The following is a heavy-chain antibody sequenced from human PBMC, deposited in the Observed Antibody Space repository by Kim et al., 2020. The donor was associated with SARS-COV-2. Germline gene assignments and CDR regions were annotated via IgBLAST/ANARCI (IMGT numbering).Heavy chain of an antibody. V-gene: IGHV3-23*01. J-gene: IGHJ4*02. CDR3: AKTRIFASIWYGGGGFDY. CDR2: ISASGDRT. D-gene: IGHD3-10*01. CDR1: GFTFSNYA. Sequence: GGSLRLSCAASGFTFSNYAMNWVRQAPGKGLEWVSTISASGDRTFYADSVKGRFTISRDNPKNTLFLQMSSLGADDTAVYHCAKTRIFASIWYGGGGFDYWGQGTLVTVSS.